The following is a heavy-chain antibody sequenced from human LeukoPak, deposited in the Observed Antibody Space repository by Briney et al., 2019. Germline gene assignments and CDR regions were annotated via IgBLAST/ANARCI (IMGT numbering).Heavy chain of an antibody. V-gene: IGHV3-48*03. D-gene: IGHD6-13*01. CDR1: GFTFSSYE. Sequence: GGSLRLSCAASGFTFSSYEMNWVRQAPGKGLEWASYISSSGSTIYYADSVKGRFTISRDNAKNSLYLQMNSLRAEDTAVYYCAKDREVGYSSSWYFFDYWGQGTLVTVSS. J-gene: IGHJ4*02. CDR3: AKDREVGYSSSWYFFDY. CDR2: ISSSGSTI.